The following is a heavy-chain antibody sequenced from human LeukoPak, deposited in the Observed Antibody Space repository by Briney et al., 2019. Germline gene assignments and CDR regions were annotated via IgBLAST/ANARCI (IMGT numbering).Heavy chain of an antibody. J-gene: IGHJ4*02. CDR3: ARIVGVWGTYRFDF. CDR2: ITEDGVEK. CDR1: GFTLNDYW. D-gene: IGHD3-16*02. Sequence: GGSVRLSCAASGFTLNDYWMSWVRHVPGEGLECVASITEDGVEKYWVSSVRGRFTVSRDNADNSLYLQMNSLRAEDTAVYYCARIVGVWGTYRFDFWGQGTLGTVSS. V-gene: IGHV3-7*01.